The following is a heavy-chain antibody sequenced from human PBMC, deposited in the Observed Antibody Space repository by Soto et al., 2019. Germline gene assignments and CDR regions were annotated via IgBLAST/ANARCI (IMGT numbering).Heavy chain of an antibody. CDR2: IDPSDSYT. V-gene: IGHV5-10-1*03. D-gene: IGHD2-15*01. CDR1: GYSFTSYW. Sequence: EVQLVQSGAEVKKPGESLRISCKGSGYSFTSYWISWVRQMPGKGLEWMGRIDPSDSYTNYSPSFQGHVTISADKSISTAYLQWSSLKASDTAMYYCARLLRDGDRDSSRFEVLAASDLGGDVWGQGTTVTVSS. J-gene: IGHJ6*02. CDR3: ARLLRDGDRDSSRFEVLAASDLGGDV.